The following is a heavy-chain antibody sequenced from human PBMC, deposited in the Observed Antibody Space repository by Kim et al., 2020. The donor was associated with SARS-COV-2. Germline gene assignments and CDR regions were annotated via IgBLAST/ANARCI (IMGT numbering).Heavy chain of an antibody. J-gene: IGHJ6*02. D-gene: IGHD3-10*01. CDR3: ARASVPGNVRGVTSYGMDV. CDR1: GGSISSYY. V-gene: IGHV4-59*01. Sequence: SETLSLTCTVSGGSISSYYWSWIRQPPGKGLEWIGYIYYSGSTNYNPSLKSRVTISVDTSKNQFSLKLSSVTAADTAVYYCARASVPGNVRGVTSYGMDVWGQGTTVTVSS. CDR2: IYYSGST.